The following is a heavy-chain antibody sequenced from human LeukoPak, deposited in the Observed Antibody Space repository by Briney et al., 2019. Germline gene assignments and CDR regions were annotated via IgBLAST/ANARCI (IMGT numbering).Heavy chain of an antibody. CDR1: GFTFSTYW. V-gene: IGHV3-7*01. CDR3: ARDVGGSLDY. D-gene: IGHD1-26*01. CDR2: IKGDESAK. J-gene: IGHJ4*02. Sequence: GGSLRLSCAASGFTFSTYWMAWVRQAPGKGLQWVANIKGDESAKHQADSVKGRFTISRDNAQNSVYLQMSSLRGEDTAVYYCARDVGGSLDYWGQGTLVTVSS.